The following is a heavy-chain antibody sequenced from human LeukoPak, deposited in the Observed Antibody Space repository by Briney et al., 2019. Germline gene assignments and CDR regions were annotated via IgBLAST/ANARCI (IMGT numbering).Heavy chain of an antibody. J-gene: IGHJ5*02. CDR2: INTSSRSK. CDR3: ARGGKRNIVVVPAAITGNNWFDL. D-gene: IGHD2-2*02. Sequence: ASVTVSCKASGYTFTSYYMHWLRPAPGQGLEWMGIINTSSRSKSYEQKFRGRVTMTRDMSTSTVYIELSSLRSEDTAVYYCARGGKRNIVVVPAAITGNNWFDLWGQGTLVTVSS. V-gene: IGHV1-46*01. CDR1: GYTFTSYY.